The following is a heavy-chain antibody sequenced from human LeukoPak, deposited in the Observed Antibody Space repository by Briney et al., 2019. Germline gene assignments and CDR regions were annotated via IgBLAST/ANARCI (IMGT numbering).Heavy chain of an antibody. CDR3: AKGGPYSSSWGGKFDH. J-gene: IGHJ4*02. CDR1: GFTFSSYA. D-gene: IGHD6-13*01. Sequence: GGSLRLSCAASGFTFSSYAMNWVRQAPGKGLEWVSSISGSGDRTYYADSVNGRFTISSDNSKNTLYLQMNSLRAEDTAIYYCAKGGPYSSSWGGKFDHWGQGTLVTVSS. CDR2: ISGSGDRT. V-gene: IGHV3-23*01.